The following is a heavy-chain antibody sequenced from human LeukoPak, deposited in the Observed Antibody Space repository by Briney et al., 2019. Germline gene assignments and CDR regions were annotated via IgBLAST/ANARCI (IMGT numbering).Heavy chain of an antibody. D-gene: IGHD2-21*01. CDR1: GDSISSSNW. CDR2: IYHSGST. J-gene: IGHJ4*02. Sequence: SETLSLTCAVSGDSISSSNWWSWVRQPPGKGLEWIGEIYHSGSTNHNPSLKSRVTISVDKSKNQFSLKVSYVTAADTAVYYCARECGWYYSDYWGQGTLVTVSS. V-gene: IGHV4-4*02. CDR3: ARECGWYYSDY.